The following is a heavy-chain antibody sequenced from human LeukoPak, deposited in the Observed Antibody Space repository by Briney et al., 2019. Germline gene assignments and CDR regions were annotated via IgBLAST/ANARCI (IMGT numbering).Heavy chain of an antibody. CDR1: GFTFSSYA. CDR3: ARESRRQPTDFDY. Sequence: GGSLRLSCAASGFTFSSYAMSWVRQAPGKGLEWVSAISGSGGSTYSADSVKGRFTISRDNAKNSLYLQMNSLRAEDTAVYYCARESRRQPTDFDYWGQGTLVTVSS. V-gene: IGHV3-23*01. J-gene: IGHJ4*02. CDR2: ISGSGGST.